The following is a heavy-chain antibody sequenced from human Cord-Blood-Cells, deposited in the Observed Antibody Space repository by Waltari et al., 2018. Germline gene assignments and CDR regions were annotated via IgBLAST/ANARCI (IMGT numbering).Heavy chain of an antibody. J-gene: IGHJ4*02. CDR1: GGSFSGYY. D-gene: IGHD3-22*01. Sequence: QVQLQQLGAGLLKPSETLSLTCAVYGGSFSGYYWSWIRQPPGKGLEWIGEINHSGSTNYNPSLKSRVTISVDTSKNQFSLKLSSVTAADTAVYYCARTPTYYYDSSGYYYDYWGQGTLVTVSS. V-gene: IGHV4-34*01. CDR2: INHSGST. CDR3: ARTPTYYYDSSGYYYDY.